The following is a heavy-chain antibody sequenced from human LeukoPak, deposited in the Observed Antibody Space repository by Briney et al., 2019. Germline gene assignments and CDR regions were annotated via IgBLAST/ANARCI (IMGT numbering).Heavy chain of an antibody. Sequence: SQTLSLTCTVSGGSISSGGYYWSWIRQHPGKCLEWIGYIYYSGSTYYNPSLKSRVTISVDTSKNQFSLKLSSVTAADTAVYYCASRSLTYSNLDYWGQGTLVTVSS. CDR1: GGSISSGGYY. CDR3: ASRSLTYSNLDY. J-gene: IGHJ4*02. CDR2: IYYSGST. V-gene: IGHV4-31*03. D-gene: IGHD6-13*01.